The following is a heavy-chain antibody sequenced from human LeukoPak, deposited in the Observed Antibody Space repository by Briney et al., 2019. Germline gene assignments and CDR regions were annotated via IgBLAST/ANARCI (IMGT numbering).Heavy chain of an antibody. CDR1: GGSISSSSYY. D-gene: IGHD6-13*01. CDR3: ARHLYSNSMYGWFDP. CDR2: IYYSGST. J-gene: IGHJ5*02. V-gene: IGHV4-39*01. Sequence: PSETLSLTCTVSGGSISSSSYYWGWIRQPPGKGLEWIGSIYYSGSTYYNPSLKSRVTISVDTSKNQFSLKLSSVTAADTAVYYCARHLYSNSMYGWFDPWGQGTLVTVSS.